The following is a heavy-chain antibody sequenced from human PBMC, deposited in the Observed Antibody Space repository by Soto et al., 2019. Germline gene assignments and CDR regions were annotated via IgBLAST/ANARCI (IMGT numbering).Heavy chain of an antibody. J-gene: IGHJ4*02. D-gene: IGHD2-8*02. V-gene: IGHV1-69*09. CDR2: INPLSGIS. CDR3: PTPDCAATWCSPSHDLDH. Sequence: QVQLVQSGAEVKKPESSVKVSCKTSGGTFVRHVISWVRQAPGQGPEWMGKINPLSGISNYAQKFQDRVTFTADSVSSPAYRELSSLSSDDTAVYYCPTPDCAATWCSPSHDLDHWGQGTLVTVSS. CDR1: GGTFVRHV.